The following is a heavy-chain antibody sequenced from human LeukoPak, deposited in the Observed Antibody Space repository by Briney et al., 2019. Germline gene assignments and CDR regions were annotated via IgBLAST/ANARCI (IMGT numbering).Heavy chain of an antibody. CDR3: ARLPEPYGSEGYFLDY. V-gene: IGHV3-23*01. CDR2: ISGSGVST. D-gene: IGHD3-10*01. J-gene: IGHJ4*02. Sequence: GGSLRLSCAASGFTFSSFAMSWVRQAPGKGLEWVSIISGSGVSTYYADSVKGRFTISRDNSENTLYLHMISLRAEDTAVYYCARLPEPYGSEGYFLDYWGQGTLVTVSS. CDR1: GFTFSSFA.